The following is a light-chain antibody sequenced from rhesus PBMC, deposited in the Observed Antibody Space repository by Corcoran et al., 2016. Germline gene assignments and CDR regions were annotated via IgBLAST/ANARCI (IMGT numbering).Light chain of an antibody. Sequence: DIQMTQSPSSLSASVGDRVTITCRASENVNNYLNWYQQKPGKAPKLLIYKASTLQSGVPSRVSGSGSGTDYAFNISSLQPEDVATYYCQHGYGTPLTFGGGTKVEIK. J-gene: IGKJ4*01. CDR2: KAS. CDR3: QHGYGTPLT. CDR1: ENVNNY. V-gene: IGKV1-74*01.